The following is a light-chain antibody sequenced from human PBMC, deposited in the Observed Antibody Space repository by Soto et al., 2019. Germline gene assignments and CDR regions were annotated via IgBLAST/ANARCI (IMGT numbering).Light chain of an antibody. Sequence: EVVMTQSPATLSVSPGERATLSCRASQSVSNNLAWYQQKPGQAPRLLMYAASTRATGIPARFSGSRSGTEFTLTLSSLQSADSAVYYCQQYNNWPRTFGQGTKVEIK. CDR3: QQYNNWPRT. V-gene: IGKV3-15*01. CDR2: AAS. J-gene: IGKJ1*01. CDR1: QSVSNN.